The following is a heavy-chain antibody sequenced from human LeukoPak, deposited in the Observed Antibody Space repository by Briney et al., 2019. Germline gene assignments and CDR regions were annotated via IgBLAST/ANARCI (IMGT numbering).Heavy chain of an antibody. CDR1: GFTFNTYS. J-gene: IGHJ4*01. CDR3: ARDDRDISSFRFDY. V-gene: IGHV3-21*01. D-gene: IGHD6-6*01. Sequence: PGGSLRLSCAASGFTFNTYSMNWVRQAPGKGLEWVSSISSHSRDIYYADSVKGRFTISRDNAKNSLHLQMNSLSAEDTGVYYCARDDRDISSFRFDYWGHGILVTVSS. CDR2: ISSHSRDI.